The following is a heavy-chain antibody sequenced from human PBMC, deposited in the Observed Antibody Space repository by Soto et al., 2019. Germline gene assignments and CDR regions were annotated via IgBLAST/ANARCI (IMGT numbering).Heavy chain of an antibody. CDR1: GYTFTSYT. CDR3: ARGGGWVGEASFDS. D-gene: IGHD3-10*01. J-gene: IGHJ4*02. Sequence: QVQLEQSGAEVKKPGASVKVSCKTSGYTFTSYTLHWVRQAPGQGLEWMGWINAGNGREKYSQRFQDRVSLSTDKSATTAHMELRTPRSESTAMYYCARGGGWVGEASFDSWGQGTLVTVSS. V-gene: IGHV1-3*01. CDR2: INAGNGRE.